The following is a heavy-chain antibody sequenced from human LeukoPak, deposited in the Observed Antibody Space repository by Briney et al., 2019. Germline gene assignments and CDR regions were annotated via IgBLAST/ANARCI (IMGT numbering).Heavy chain of an antibody. CDR3: AKGDYYDSSGYPDY. J-gene: IGHJ4*02. CDR1: GFTFDDYA. D-gene: IGHD3-22*01. V-gene: IGHV3-9*01. CDR2: ISWNSGSI. Sequence: GGSLRLSCAASGFTFDDYAMHWVRQAPGKGLEWVSGISWNSGSIGYADSVKGRFTIPRDNAKNSLYLQMNSLRAEDTALYYCAKGDYYDSSGYPDYWGQGTLVTVSS.